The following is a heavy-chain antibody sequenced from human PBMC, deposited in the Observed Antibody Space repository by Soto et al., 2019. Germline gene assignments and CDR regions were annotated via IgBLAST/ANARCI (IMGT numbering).Heavy chain of an antibody. D-gene: IGHD3-22*01. CDR1: GGSISSDDYY. J-gene: IGHJ4*02. CDR2: IYYSGST. Sequence: PSETLSLTCTVSGGSISSDDYYWSWIRQPPGKGLEWIGYIYYSGSTYYNPSLKSRVTMSVDRSRNQFSLKLNSVTAADTAVYYCARVRREYDNSGPVDYWGQGTLVTVSS. CDR3: ARVRREYDNSGPVDY. V-gene: IGHV4-30-4*01.